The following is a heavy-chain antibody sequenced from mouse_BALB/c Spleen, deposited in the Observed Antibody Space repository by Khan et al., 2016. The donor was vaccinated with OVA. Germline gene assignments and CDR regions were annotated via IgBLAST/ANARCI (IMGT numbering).Heavy chain of an antibody. V-gene: IGHV14-1*02. CDR2: IDPEIGNT. J-gene: IGHJ3*01. CDR3: TRDGYSRWFAY. CDR1: GFTIKDYY. Sequence: VQLKQSGAELVRPGALVKLSCKASGFTIKDYYMHWVKQRPEQGLVWIGRIDPEIGNTIYDPKFQGKVSITSDTSSNTAYLQLSSLTSEDTAVYYCTRDGYSRWFAYWGQGTLVTVSA. D-gene: IGHD2-3*01.